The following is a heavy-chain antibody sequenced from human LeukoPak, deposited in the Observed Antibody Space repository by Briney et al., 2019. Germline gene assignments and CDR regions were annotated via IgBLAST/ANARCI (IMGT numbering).Heavy chain of an antibody. CDR2: IDYRGTT. Sequence: SETLSLTCAVCGGSMNNYYWGWIRQPPGKGMEYIGSIDYRGTTKYNPSLKSRVTISVDTSKNQFSLKLSSVTAADTAVYYCARPIDYWGQGTLVTVSS. CDR1: GGSMNNYY. V-gene: IGHV4-59*08. J-gene: IGHJ4*02. CDR3: ARPIDY.